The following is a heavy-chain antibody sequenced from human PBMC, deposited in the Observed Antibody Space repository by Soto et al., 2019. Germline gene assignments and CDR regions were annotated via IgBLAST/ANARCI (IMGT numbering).Heavy chain of an antibody. CDR2: IKQDGSEK. Sequence: GSLRLSCAASGFTFSSYWMSWVRQAPGKGLEWVANIKQDGSEKYYVDSVKGRFTISRDNSKNTLYLQMNSLRAEDTAVYYCVGGWEISHPSAFDIWGQGTMV. CDR3: VGGWEISHPSAFDI. V-gene: IGHV3-7*03. D-gene: IGHD1-26*01. CDR1: GFTFSSYW. J-gene: IGHJ3*02.